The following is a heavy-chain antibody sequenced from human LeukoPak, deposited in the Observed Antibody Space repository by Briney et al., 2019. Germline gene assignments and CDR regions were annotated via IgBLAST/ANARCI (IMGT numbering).Heavy chain of an antibody. V-gene: IGHV4-39*01. CDR2: IYYSGST. J-gene: IGHJ6*03. CDR1: GFTFSSYE. D-gene: IGHD3-10*01. Sequence: LRLSCAASGFTFSSYEMNWIRQPPGKGLEWIGRIYYSGSTYYNPSLKSRVTISVDTSTNQFSLKLSSVTATDTAVYYCARLHWDSGYYYYYMDVWGKGTTVTVSS. CDR3: ARLHWDSGYYYYYMDV.